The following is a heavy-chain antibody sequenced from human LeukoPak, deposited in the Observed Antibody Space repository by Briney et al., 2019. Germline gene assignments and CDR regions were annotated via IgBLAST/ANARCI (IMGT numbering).Heavy chain of an antibody. CDR1: GFTFSSYA. CDR3: AKRSSIAFFDY. D-gene: IGHD6-6*01. V-gene: IGHV3-23*01. CDR2: ISGSGGST. J-gene: IGHJ4*02. Sequence: QPGGSLRLSCAASGFTFSSYAMSWIRQAPGKGLEWVSGISGSGGSTHYADSVKGRFTISRDNSKNTLYLQMNSLRAEDTAVYYCAKRSSIAFFDYWGQGTLVTVSS.